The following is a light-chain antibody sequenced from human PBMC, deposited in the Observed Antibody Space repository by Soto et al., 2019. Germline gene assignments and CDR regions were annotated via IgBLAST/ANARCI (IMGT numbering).Light chain of an antibody. CDR3: SSYTTTTTSCV. V-gene: IGLV2-14*01. CDR2: DVS. CDR1: SNDVGGYNY. Sequence: QSALTQPASVSGSPGQSITISCTGTSNDVGGYNYVSWYQQYPDKAPTLIIYDVSNRPSGVSTRFSGSKSGNSASLTISRLEAEDEDDYYCSSYTTTTTSCVFGTGTKLTVL. J-gene: IGLJ1*01.